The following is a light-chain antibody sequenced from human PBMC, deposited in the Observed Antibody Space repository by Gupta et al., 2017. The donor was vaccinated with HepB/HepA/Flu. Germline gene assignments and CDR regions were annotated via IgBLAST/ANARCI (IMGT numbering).Light chain of an antibody. CDR2: DAS. V-gene: IGKV3-15*01. Sequence: EIEMTQFPATLSVSPGERATLSCRASQSVSSNLAWYQQKPGQAPRLLIYDASTRATGIPARFSGSGSVTEFTLTISSLQSEDFAIYYCQQYSNWPPLTFGGGTKVEIK. CDR1: QSVSSN. J-gene: IGKJ4*01. CDR3: QQYSNWPPLT.